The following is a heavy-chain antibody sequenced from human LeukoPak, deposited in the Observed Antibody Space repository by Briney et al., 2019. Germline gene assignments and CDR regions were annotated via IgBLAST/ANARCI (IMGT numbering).Heavy chain of an antibody. Sequence: GGSLRLSCASSGFTFSNHGMHWVRQAPGKGLEWVSAISGSGGSTYYADSVKGRFTISRDNSKNTLYLQMNSLRAEDTAVYYCAKDTRSSSGGNWFDPWGQGTLVTVSS. D-gene: IGHD6-6*01. V-gene: IGHV3-23*01. CDR2: ISGSGGST. J-gene: IGHJ5*02. CDR3: AKDTRSSSGGNWFDP. CDR1: GFTFSNHG.